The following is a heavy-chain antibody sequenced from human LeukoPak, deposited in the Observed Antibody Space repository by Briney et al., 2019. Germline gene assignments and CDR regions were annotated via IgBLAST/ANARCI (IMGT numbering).Heavy chain of an antibody. CDR2: ISGSGGST. V-gene: IGHV3-23*01. J-gene: IGHJ4*02. D-gene: IGHD6-6*01. Sequence: PGGSLRLSCAASGFTFSSYAMSWVRQAPGKGLEWVSAISGSGGSTYYADSVKGRFTISRDNSKNTLYLQMNSLRAEDTAVYYCARDPTFKVIAARVVYFDYWGQGTLVTVSS. CDR3: ARDPTFKVIAARVVYFDY. CDR1: GFTFSSYA.